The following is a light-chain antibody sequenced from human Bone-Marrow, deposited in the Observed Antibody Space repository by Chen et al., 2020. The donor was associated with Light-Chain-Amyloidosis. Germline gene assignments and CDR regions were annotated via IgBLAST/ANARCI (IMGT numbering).Light chain of an antibody. Sequence: QAVLTQPPSASGTPGQRVTISCSGNSSNIATNYVYWYQQLPGTAPKLLLYRNSQRPSGVPDRFSGSKAGTSASLAISGLRSEDEADYYCAAWDDSLTGQNVFGTGTKVTVL. CDR2: RNS. J-gene: IGLJ1*01. CDR3: AAWDDSLTGQNV. CDR1: SSNIATNY. V-gene: IGLV1-47*01.